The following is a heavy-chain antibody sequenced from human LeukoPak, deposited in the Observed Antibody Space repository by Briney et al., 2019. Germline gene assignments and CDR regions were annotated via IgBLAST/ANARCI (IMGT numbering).Heavy chain of an antibody. D-gene: IGHD1-1*01. CDR1: GYTLTELS. V-gene: IGHV1-24*01. CDR3: ATQQSLLEPRFDY. CDR2: FDPEDGET. J-gene: IGHJ4*02. Sequence: GASVKVSCKVSGYTLTELSMHWVRQAPGKGLEWMGGFDPEDGETIYAQKFHGRVTMTEDTSTDTAYMELSSLRSEDTAVYYCATQQSLLEPRFDYWGQGTLVTVSS.